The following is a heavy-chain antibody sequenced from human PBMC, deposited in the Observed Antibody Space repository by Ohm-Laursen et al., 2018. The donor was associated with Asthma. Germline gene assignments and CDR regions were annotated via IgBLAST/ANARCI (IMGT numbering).Heavy chain of an antibody. D-gene: IGHD3-22*01. J-gene: IGHJ4*02. Sequence: SQTLSLTCTVSGDFISSGNNYWSWIRQHPAKVLEWIGYFYYSGITYSNPSLRSRVTISVDTSKNQFSLNLTSVTAADTAVYYCARGSFYFESTGYYFFDHWGQGALVTVSS. CDR2: FYYSGIT. CDR3: ARGSFYFESTGYYFFDH. V-gene: IGHV4-31*03. CDR1: GDFISSGNNY.